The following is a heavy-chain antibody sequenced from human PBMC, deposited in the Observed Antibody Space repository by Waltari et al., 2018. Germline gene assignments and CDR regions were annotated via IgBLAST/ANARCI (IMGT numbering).Heavy chain of an antibody. CDR3: ARAGFSTAFDI. CDR2: IYTSGST. J-gene: IGHJ3*02. CDR1: GGSISSGSYY. V-gene: IGHV4-61*09. Sequence: QVQLQESGPGLVKPSQTLSLTCTVSGGSISSGSYYWSWIRQPAGKGLEWIGYIYTSGSTNYNPSLNSRVTISVDTSKNQFSLKLSSVTAADTAVYYCARAGFSTAFDIWGQGTMVTVSS. D-gene: IGHD3-10*01.